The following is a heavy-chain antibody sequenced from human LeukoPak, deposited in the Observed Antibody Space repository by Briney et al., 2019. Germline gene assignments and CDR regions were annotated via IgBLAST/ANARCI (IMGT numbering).Heavy chain of an antibody. J-gene: IGHJ4*02. CDR3: ARGKSPRYCSSTSCPYNYYFDY. V-gene: IGHV4-34*01. CDR1: GGSFSGYY. D-gene: IGHD2-2*01. Sequence: SETLSLTCVVYGGSFSGYYWSWIRQPPGKGLEWIGEINHSGSTNYNPSLKSRVTISVDTSKNQFSLKLSSVTAADTAVYYCARGKSPRYCSSTSCPYNYYFDYWGQGTLVTVSS. CDR2: INHSGST.